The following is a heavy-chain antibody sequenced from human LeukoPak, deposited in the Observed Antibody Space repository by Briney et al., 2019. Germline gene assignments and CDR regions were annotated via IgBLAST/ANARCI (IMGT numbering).Heavy chain of an antibody. D-gene: IGHD6-13*01. Sequence: GGSLRLSCAASGFTFSSYAMHWVRQAPGKGLEWVAVISYDGSNKYYADSVKGRFTISRDNSENTLYLQMNSLRAEDTAVYYCARCLLGSSWYNYYYYGMDVWGQGTTVTVSS. CDR3: ARCLLGSSWYNYYYYGMDV. CDR2: ISYDGSNK. V-gene: IGHV3-30*04. CDR1: GFTFSSYA. J-gene: IGHJ6*02.